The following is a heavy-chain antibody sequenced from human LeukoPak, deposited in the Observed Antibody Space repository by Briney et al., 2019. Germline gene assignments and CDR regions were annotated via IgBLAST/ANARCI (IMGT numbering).Heavy chain of an antibody. CDR1: GGSISSYY. V-gene: IGHV4-59*01. J-gene: IGHJ4*02. Sequence: SETLSLTCTVSGGSISSYYWSWIRQPPGKGLEWIGYIYYSGSTNYNPSLKSRVTISVDTSKNQFSLKLSSVTAADTAVYYCARDSKVTSLGYWGQGTLVTVSS. CDR2: IYYSGST. CDR3: ARDSKVTSLGY. D-gene: IGHD2-21*02.